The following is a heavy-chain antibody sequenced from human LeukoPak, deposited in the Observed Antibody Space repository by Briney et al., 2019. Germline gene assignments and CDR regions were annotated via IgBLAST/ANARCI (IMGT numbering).Heavy chain of an antibody. CDR3: ARDRRGITVAGPIDY. Sequence: QPGGSLRLSCAASGFTFSTFWMHWVRQTPGEGLVWVSRISNDGSTTHYADSVKGRFTISRDNAKNTLFLHMNSLRAEDTAVYYCARDRRGITVAGPIDYWGQGTLVTVSS. CDR1: GFTFSTFW. CDR2: ISNDGSTT. D-gene: IGHD6-19*01. J-gene: IGHJ4*02. V-gene: IGHV3-74*01.